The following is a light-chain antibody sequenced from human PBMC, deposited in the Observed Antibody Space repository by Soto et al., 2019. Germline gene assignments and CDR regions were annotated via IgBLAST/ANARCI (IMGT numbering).Light chain of an antibody. CDR2: KAS. J-gene: IGKJ1*01. Sequence: DLQMTQSPSTLPASVGDRVTITCRASQSISNWLAWYQQKPGKVPKLLIYKASSLESGVPSRFSGRGSGTEFSLTISSLQPDDFATYYCQQYHLYWTFGQGTKVEIK. CDR3: QQYHLYWT. CDR1: QSISNW. V-gene: IGKV1-5*03.